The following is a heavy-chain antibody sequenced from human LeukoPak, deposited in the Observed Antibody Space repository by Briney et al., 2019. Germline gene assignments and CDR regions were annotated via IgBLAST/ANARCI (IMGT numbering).Heavy chain of an antibody. D-gene: IGHD2-2*01. V-gene: IGHV3-13*01. J-gene: IGHJ5*02. Sequence: GGSLRLSCAASGFTFSDYDMHWVRQATGKGLEWVSAIGTAGDTYYTGSVKGRFTISRDNSKNTLHLQMNSLRAEDTALYYCARAMGQEVPATSRWFDPWGQGSLVTVSS. CDR2: IGTAGDT. CDR3: ARAMGQEVPATSRWFDP. CDR1: GFTFSDYD.